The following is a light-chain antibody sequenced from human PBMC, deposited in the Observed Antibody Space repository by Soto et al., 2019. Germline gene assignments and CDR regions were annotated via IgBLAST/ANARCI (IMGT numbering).Light chain of an antibody. CDR3: QQYYSTLIT. Sequence: DIVMTQSPDSLAVSLGERATINCKSSQSVLYSSNNKNYLAWYQQKPGQPTKLLIYWASTRESGVPDRFSGSGSGTDFTLTISSLQAEDVAVYYCQQYYSTLITFCQGTRLEIK. CDR2: WAS. CDR1: QSVLYSSNNKNY. J-gene: IGKJ5*01. V-gene: IGKV4-1*01.